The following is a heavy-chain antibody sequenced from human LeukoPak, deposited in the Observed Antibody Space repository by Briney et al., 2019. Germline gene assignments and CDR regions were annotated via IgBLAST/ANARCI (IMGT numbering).Heavy chain of an antibody. CDR3: ATAGAGIFTN. CDR1: GGSISSSSYY. J-gene: IGHJ4*02. D-gene: IGHD2-15*01. V-gene: IGHV4-39*07. Sequence: SETLSLTCSVSGGSISSSSYYWGWIRQPPGKGLEWIGSLYYSGSTNYNPSLKSRVTISVDTPKNQFSLKLSSVTAADTAVYYCATAGAGIFTNWGQGTLVTVSS. CDR2: LYYSGST.